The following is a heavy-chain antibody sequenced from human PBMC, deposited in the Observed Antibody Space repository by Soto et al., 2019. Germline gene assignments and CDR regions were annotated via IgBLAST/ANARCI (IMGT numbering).Heavy chain of an antibody. CDR1: GGSFSGYY. Sequence: QVQLQQWGAGLLKPSETLSLTCAVYGGSFSGYYWSWIRQPPGKGLEWIGEINHSGITNYNPCLKMLVTISVDTSKNHFSLKLSSVTAADTAVYYCARGKDSRVGVRGVKIHWFDPWGQGTLVTVSS. CDR3: ARGKDSRVGVRGVKIHWFDP. CDR2: INHSGIT. D-gene: IGHD3-10*01. V-gene: IGHV4-34*01. J-gene: IGHJ5*02.